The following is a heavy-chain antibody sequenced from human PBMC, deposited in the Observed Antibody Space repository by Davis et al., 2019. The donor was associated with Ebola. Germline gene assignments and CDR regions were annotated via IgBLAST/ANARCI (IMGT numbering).Heavy chain of an antibody. V-gene: IGHV3-23*01. Sequence: GESLKISCAASGFTFIDYAMYWVRQSPGKGLKWVSTISGSGGTTYYADSVKGRFTIYRDNSKNTLYLQMNSLRAEDTAVYYCAKDPRTTRLGAIFDYWGQGTLVTVSS. D-gene: IGHD1-26*01. CDR3: AKDPRTTRLGAIFDY. CDR2: ISGSGGTT. CDR1: GFTFIDYA. J-gene: IGHJ4*02.